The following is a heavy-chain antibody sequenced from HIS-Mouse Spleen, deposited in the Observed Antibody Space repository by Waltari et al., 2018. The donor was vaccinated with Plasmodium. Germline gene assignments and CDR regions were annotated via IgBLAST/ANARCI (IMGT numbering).Heavy chain of an antibody. CDR3: ASSWYWYFDL. CDR2: IKQDGSEK. CDR1: GFPFSSYR. Sequence: EVQLVESGGGLVQPGGSLRPSCASSGFPFSSYRMSWVRQAPGKGLEWVANIKQDGSEKYYVDSVKGRFTISRDNAKNSLYLQMNSLRAEDTAVYYCASSWYWYFDLWGRGTLVTVSS. D-gene: IGHD6-13*01. V-gene: IGHV3-7*01. J-gene: IGHJ2*01.